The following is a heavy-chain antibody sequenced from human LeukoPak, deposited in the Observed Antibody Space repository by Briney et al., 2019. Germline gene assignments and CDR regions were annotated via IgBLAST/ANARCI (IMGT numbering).Heavy chain of an antibody. CDR1: GGSISSYY. J-gene: IGHJ2*01. CDR3: ARCSYSSGCYWYFEL. CDR2: IYTSGST. Sequence: PSETLSLTCTVSGGSISSYYWSWIRQPAGKGLEWIGRIYTSGSTNYNPSLKSRVTMSVDTSKNQFSLKLSSVTAADTAVYYCARCSYSSGCYWYFELWGRGTLVTVSS. V-gene: IGHV4-4*07. D-gene: IGHD6-19*01.